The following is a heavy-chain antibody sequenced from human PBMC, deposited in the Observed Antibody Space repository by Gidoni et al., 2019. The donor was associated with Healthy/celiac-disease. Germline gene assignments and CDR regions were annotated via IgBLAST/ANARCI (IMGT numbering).Heavy chain of an antibody. CDR2: IIPILGIA. Sequence: QVQLVQSGAEVKKPGSSVKVSCKASGGTFSSYTISWVRQAPGQGLEWMGRIIPILGIANDAQKFQGRVTITADKSTSTAYMELSSLRSEDTAVYYCASPANSSLGAFDIWGQGTMVTVSS. V-gene: IGHV1-69*02. J-gene: IGHJ3*02. CDR1: GGTFSSYT. D-gene: IGHD6-19*01. CDR3: ASPANSSLGAFDI.